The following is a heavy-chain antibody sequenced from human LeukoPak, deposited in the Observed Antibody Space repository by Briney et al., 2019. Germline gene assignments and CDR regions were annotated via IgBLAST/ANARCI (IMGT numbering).Heavy chain of an antibody. D-gene: IGHD3-10*02. CDR1: GFTFSSYA. CDR3: AKDLHYYVAMDV. V-gene: IGHV3-23*01. J-gene: IGHJ6*02. CDR2: ISGSGGST. Sequence: GGSLRLSCAASGFTFSSYAMSWVRQAPGKGLEWVSAISGSGGSTYYADSVKGRFTISRDNSKNTLYVQMNSLRAEDTALYYCAKDLHYYVAMDVWGQGTAVTVSS.